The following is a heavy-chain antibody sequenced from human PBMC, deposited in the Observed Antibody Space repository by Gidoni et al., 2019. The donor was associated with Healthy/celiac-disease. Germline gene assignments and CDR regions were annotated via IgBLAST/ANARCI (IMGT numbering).Heavy chain of an antibody. Sequence: EVQLVQSGAEVKKPGESLKISCKGSGYSFTSYWIGWVRQMPGKGLEWMGIIYPGDSDTRYSPSFQGQVTISADKSISTAYLQWSSLKASYTAMYYCARHLQCSSTSCRRALNWFDPWGQGTLVTVSS. CDR2: IYPGDSDT. CDR1: GYSFTSYW. J-gene: IGHJ5*02. D-gene: IGHD2-2*01. CDR3: ARHLQCSSTSCRRALNWFDP. V-gene: IGHV5-51*01.